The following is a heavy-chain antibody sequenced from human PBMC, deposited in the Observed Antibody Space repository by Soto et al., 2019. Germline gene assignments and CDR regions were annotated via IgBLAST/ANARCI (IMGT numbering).Heavy chain of an antibody. CDR1: GFTFSSYS. V-gene: IGHV3-21*01. CDR2: ISSSSSYI. Sequence: LRLSCAASGFTFSSYSMNWARQAPGKGLEWVSSISSSSSYIYYADSVKGRFTISRDNAKNSLYLQMNSLRAEDTAVYYCAREGYCSSTSCHTGGHDAFDIWRQGTMVTVSS. J-gene: IGHJ3*02. D-gene: IGHD2-2*01. CDR3: AREGYCSSTSCHTGGHDAFDI.